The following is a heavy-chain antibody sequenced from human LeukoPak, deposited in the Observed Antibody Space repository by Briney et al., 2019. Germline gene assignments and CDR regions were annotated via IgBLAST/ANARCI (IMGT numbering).Heavy chain of an antibody. J-gene: IGHJ4*02. Sequence: GGSLRLSCAASGFIFSSYNIHWVRQAPGKGLEWVAVISYDGSNKYYADSVKGRFTISRDNSKNTLYLQMNSLRAEDTAVYYCAKDRGSGWYFDYWGQGTLVTVSS. CDR3: AKDRGSGWYFDY. CDR2: ISYDGSNK. CDR1: GFIFSSYN. V-gene: IGHV3-30*18. D-gene: IGHD6-25*01.